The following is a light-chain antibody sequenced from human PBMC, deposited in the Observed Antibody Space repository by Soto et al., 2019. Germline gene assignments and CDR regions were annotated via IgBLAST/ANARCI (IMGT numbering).Light chain of an antibody. V-gene: IGLV1-44*01. Sequence: QSVLTQPPSASATPGQRVTISCSGSSSNIGSNTVNWYQQLPGTAPKLLIYKSNQRPSGVPDRFSGSKSGTSASLAISGLQSEDEADYYCQVWDSSSDHPWVFGGGTKLTVL. CDR1: SSNIGSNT. J-gene: IGLJ3*02. CDR2: KSN. CDR3: QVWDSSSDHPWV.